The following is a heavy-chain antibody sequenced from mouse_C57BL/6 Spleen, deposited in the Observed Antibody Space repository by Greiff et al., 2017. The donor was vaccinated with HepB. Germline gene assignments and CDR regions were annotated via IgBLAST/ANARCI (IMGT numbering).Heavy chain of an antibody. Sequence: VHLVESGPGLVAPSQSLSITCTVSGFSLTSYGVSWVRQPPGKGLEWLGVIWGDGSTNYHSALISRLSISKDNSKSQVFLKLNSLQTDDTATYYCAKPEGDYDVGAMDYWGQGTSVTVSS. J-gene: IGHJ4*01. CDR1: GFSLTSYG. V-gene: IGHV2-3*01. CDR2: IWGDGST. D-gene: IGHD2-4*01. CDR3: AKPEGDYDVGAMDY.